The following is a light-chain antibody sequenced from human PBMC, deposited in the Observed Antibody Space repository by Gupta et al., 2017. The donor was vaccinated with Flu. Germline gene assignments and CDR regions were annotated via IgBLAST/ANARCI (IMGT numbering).Light chain of an antibody. CDR3: ATWDNSLSGVI. Sequence: QSVLPQPPSVSAAPGQKVTISCPGSSSNIGRYNYVSWYQQGPGAAPTLLIYENNRRPSGIPDRFSGSKADTSATLGITGVQTGDEADYYCATWDNSLSGVIFGGGTKLTVL. CDR2: ENN. CDR1: SSNIGRYNY. V-gene: IGLV1-51*02. J-gene: IGLJ2*01.